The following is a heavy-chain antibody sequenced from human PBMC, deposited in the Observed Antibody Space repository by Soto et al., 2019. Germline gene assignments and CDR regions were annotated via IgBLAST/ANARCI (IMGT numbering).Heavy chain of an antibody. CDR2: ISGSGGSA. CDR1: GFTFSSYA. CDR3: ARPAQQQLALIDY. J-gene: IGHJ4*02. V-gene: IGHV3-23*01. D-gene: IGHD6-13*01. Sequence: PVGSLRLSCAASGFTFSSYAMSWVRQAPGKGLEWVSAISGSGGSAYYADSVKGRFTTSRDNSKNTLYLQMNSLRAEDTAVYYCARPAQQQLALIDYWGQGTLVTVS.